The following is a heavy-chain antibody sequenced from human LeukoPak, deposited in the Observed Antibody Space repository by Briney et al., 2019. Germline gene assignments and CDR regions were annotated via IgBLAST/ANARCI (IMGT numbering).Heavy chain of an antibody. Sequence: SETLSLTCAVYGGSFSGYYWSWSRQPTGKGLEWIGEINHSGSTNYNPSLKSRVTISVDTSKNQFSLKLSSVTAADTAVYYCARRRYYYDSSAFDIRGQGTMVTVSS. V-gene: IGHV4-34*01. CDR3: ARRRYYYDSSAFDI. D-gene: IGHD3-22*01. CDR1: GGSFSGYY. J-gene: IGHJ3*02. CDR2: INHSGST.